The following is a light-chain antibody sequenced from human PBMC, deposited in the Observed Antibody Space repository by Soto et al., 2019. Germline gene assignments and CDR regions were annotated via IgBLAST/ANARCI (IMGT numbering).Light chain of an antibody. CDR3: QQYNSYGLT. V-gene: IGKV1-5*01. J-gene: IGKJ4*01. CDR2: DAS. CDR1: QSISSW. Sequence: DIQMTQSPSTLSASVGDRVTITCRASQSISSWLAWYQQKPGKAPKLLIYDASSLESGVPSRFSGSGSGTEFTLTISSLQPDDFATYFCQQYNSYGLTFGGGTKVEIK.